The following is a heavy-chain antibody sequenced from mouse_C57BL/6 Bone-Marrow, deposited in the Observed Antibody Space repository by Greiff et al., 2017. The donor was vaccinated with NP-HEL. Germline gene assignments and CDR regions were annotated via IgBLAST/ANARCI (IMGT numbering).Heavy chain of an antibody. V-gene: IGHV1-72*01. CDR3: ATGDSPLIDGRDWFAY. Sequence: QVQLQQPGAELVKPGASVKLSCKASGYTFTSYWMHWVKQRPGRGLEWIGRIDPTSGGTKYNEKFKSKATLTVDKPSSTAYMQLSSLPSEDSAVYYCATGDSPLIDGRDWFAYWGQGTLVTVSA. CDR2: IDPTSGGT. D-gene: IGHD1-1*01. CDR1: GYTFTSYW. J-gene: IGHJ3*01.